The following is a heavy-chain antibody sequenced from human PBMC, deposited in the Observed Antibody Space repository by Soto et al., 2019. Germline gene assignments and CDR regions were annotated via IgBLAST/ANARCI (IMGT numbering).Heavy chain of an antibody. D-gene: IGHD3-10*01. Sequence: SETLSLTCTVSGGSISSYYWSWIRQPAGKGMEWIGRIYTSGSTNYNPSLKSRVTMSVDTSKNQFSLKLSSVTAEDTAVYYCARETTMVRGVTDNWFDPWGQGTLVTVS. CDR1: GGSISSYY. CDR2: IYTSGST. V-gene: IGHV4-4*07. J-gene: IGHJ5*02. CDR3: ARETTMVRGVTDNWFDP.